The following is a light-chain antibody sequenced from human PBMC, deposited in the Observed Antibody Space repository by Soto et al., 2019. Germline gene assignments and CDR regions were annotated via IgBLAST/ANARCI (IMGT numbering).Light chain of an antibody. CDR1: QSINSY. J-gene: IGKJ1*01. CDR3: QQSYSTPPAT. CDR2: AAS. V-gene: IGKV1-39*01. Sequence: DIQMTQSPSSLSVSVGDRVTITCRASQSINSYLNWYQQKPGKAPKLLIYAASSLQSGVPSRFSGSGSGTVFTLTISSLQPEDIATYYCQQSYSTPPATFGQGTKVEIK.